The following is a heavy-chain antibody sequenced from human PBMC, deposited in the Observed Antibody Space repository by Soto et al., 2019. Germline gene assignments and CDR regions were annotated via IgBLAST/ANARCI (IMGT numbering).Heavy chain of an antibody. Sequence: GASVKVSCKASGYTFTSYYMHWVRQAPGQGLEWMGIINPSGGSTSYAQKFQGRVTMTRDTSTSTVYMELSSLRSEDTAVCYCARDGRGRVNIVATRAFDIWGQGTMVTVSS. CDR1: GYTFTSYY. J-gene: IGHJ3*02. D-gene: IGHD5-12*01. V-gene: IGHV1-46*03. CDR3: ARDGRGRVNIVATRAFDI. CDR2: INPSGGST.